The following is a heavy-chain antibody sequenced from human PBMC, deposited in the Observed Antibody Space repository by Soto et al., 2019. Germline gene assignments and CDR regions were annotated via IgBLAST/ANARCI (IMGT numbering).Heavy chain of an antibody. CDR1: GCSISSGCYY. CDR3: ARGSYYGDYVDDY. V-gene: IGHV4-31*03. J-gene: IGHJ4*02. D-gene: IGHD4-17*01. CDR2: IYYSGST. Sequence: PSETLSLTCTVSGCSISSGCYYWSWIRQHPGKGLEWIGYIYYSGSTYYNPSLKSRVTISVDTSKNQFSLKLSSVTAADTAVYYCARGSYYGDYVDDYWGQGTLVTVSS.